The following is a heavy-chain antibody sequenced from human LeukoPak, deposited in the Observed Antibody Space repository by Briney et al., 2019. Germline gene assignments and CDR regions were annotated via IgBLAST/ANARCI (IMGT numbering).Heavy chain of an antibody. Sequence: PGGSLRLSCAASGFTFSSYAMHWVRQAPGKGLEWVAVISYDGSNKYYADSVKGRFTISRDNSKNTLYLQMNSLRAEDTAVYYCARDRGATFVVVVAATPWGQGTLVTVSS. V-gene: IGHV3-30*04. D-gene: IGHD2-15*01. CDR2: ISYDGSNK. J-gene: IGHJ5*02. CDR1: GFTFSSYA. CDR3: ARDRGATFVVVVAATP.